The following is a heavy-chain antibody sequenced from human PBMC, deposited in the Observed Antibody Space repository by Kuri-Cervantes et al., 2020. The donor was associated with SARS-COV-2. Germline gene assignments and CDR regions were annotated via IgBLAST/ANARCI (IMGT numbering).Heavy chain of an antibody. CDR2: IYHSGST. CDR1: GYSISRGYY. Sequence: GSLRLSCAVSGYSISRGYYWGWIRQPPGKGLEWIGSIYHSGSTYYNPSLRSRVTISVDTSKNQFSLKLSSVTAADTAVYYCARAGYSSSWNRGWFDPWGQGTLVTVSS. J-gene: IGHJ5*02. V-gene: IGHV4-38-2*01. CDR3: ARAGYSSSWNRGWFDP. D-gene: IGHD6-13*01.